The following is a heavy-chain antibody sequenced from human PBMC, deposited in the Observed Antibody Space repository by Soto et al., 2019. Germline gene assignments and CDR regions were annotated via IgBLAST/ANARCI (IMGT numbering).Heavy chain of an antibody. Sequence: QLQLQESGPGLVKPSETLSLTCNVSGGSISGYYWNWIRQPPGKELEWIGYVYYSGSNNYNPSLKSAVTVSLDSSTDQFSLKLSSVSAAETAVYYCARGNVTIKLDYGIGVWGQLTTVKISS. V-gene: IGHV4-59*01. CDR1: GGSISGYY. D-gene: IGHD3-10*01. CDR3: ARGNVTIKLDYGIGV. CDR2: VYYSGSN. J-gene: IGHJ6*02.